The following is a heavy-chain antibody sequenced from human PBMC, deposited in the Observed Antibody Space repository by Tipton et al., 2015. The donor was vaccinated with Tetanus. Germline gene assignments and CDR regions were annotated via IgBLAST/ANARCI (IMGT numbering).Heavy chain of an antibody. V-gene: IGHV1-8*01. Sequence: QVQLVQSGAEVKKPGASVKVSCGASGYTFTSYGLNWVRQAAGRGFEWVGWLNPKSGSAVYGQKFQGRVTMTTNTSITTAYMELRSLRYEDTAVYYCASGSSIRHGLDVWGHGTTVIVSS. CDR2: LNPKSGSA. CDR3: ASGSSIRHGLDV. CDR1: GYTFTSYG. J-gene: IGHJ6*02. D-gene: IGHD2-2*01.